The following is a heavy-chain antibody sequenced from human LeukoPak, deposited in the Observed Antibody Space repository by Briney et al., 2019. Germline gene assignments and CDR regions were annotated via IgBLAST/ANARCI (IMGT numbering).Heavy chain of an antibody. J-gene: IGHJ3*02. CDR2: IYYSGST. CDR1: GGSISSHY. Sequence: PSETLSLTCTVSGGSISSHYWSWIRQPPGKGLEWIGYIYYSGSTNYNPSLKSRVTISVDTSKNQFSLKLSSVTAADTAVYYCASLAKNAFDIWGPGTKVTVSS. CDR3: ASLAKNAFDI. V-gene: IGHV4-59*11.